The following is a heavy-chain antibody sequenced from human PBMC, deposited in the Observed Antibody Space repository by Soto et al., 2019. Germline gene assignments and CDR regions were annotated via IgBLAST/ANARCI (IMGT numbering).Heavy chain of an antibody. CDR2: IKQDGSER. D-gene: IGHD6-6*01. CDR1: GFTFSSYW. J-gene: IGHJ3*02. Sequence: HPGGSLRLSCAASGFTFSSYWMNWVRQAPGKGLEWVANIKQDGSERYYVDSVKGRFTISRDNAKNSLYLQVNSLRAEDTAVYYCAKAYLEYPRSSGSFDICGPGTLVTVSS. V-gene: IGHV3-7*01. CDR3: AKAYLEYPRSSGSFDI.